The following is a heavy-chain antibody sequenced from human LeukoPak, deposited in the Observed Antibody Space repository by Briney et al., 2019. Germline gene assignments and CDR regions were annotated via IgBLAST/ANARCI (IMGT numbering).Heavy chain of an antibody. CDR3: AKAYDFWSGYQADAFDI. CDR2: ISWNSGSI. CDR1: GFTFDDYA. V-gene: IGHV3-9*01. D-gene: IGHD3-3*01. J-gene: IGHJ3*02. Sequence: PGGSLRLSCAAAGFTFDDYAMHWVRQAPGKGLEWVSGISWNSGSIGYADSVKGRFTISRDNAKNSLYLHMNSLRAEDTALYYCAKAYDFWSGYQADAFDIWGQGTMVTVSS.